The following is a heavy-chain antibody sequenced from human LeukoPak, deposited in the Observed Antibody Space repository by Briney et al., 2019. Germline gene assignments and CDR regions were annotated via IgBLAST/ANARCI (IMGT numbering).Heavy chain of an antibody. J-gene: IGHJ5*02. CDR3: ARSRPINDWFDP. D-gene: IGHD3-9*01. CDR1: GYTFTRYG. CDR2: ISAYNGNT. V-gene: IGHV1-18*01. Sequence: GASVKVSCKASGYTFTRYGISWVRQAPGQGLEWMGWISAYNGNTNYAQKLQGRVTMTTDTYTSTAYMELRSLRSDDTAVYYCARSRPINDWFDPWGQGTLVTVSS.